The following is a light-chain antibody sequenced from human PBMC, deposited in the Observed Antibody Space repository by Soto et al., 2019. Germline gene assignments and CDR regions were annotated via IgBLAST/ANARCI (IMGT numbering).Light chain of an antibody. J-gene: IGLJ1*01. Sequence: SDIGGYNYVSWYQQHPGKAPKLMIYTVTKRPSGVPDRFSGSKSDNTASLTISGLQADDEADYYCCSYAGSSSYVFGTGTKVTVL. CDR2: TVT. V-gene: IGLV2-11*01. CDR3: CSYAGSSSYV. CDR1: SDIGGYNY.